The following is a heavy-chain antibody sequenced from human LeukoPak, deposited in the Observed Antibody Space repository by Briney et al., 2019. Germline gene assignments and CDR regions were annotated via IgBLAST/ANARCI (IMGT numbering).Heavy chain of an antibody. J-gene: IGHJ4*02. V-gene: IGHV3-73*01. CDR1: GFTFSDSA. CDR3: AKDFRVVPAAMDFDY. D-gene: IGHD2-2*01. CDR2: IRSKANSYAT. Sequence: GGSLRLSCAASGFTFSDSAMHWVRQASGKGLEWVGRIRSKANSYATAYAASVKGRFTISRDNSKNTLYLQMNSLRAEDTAVYYCAKDFRVVPAAMDFDYWGQGTLVTVSS.